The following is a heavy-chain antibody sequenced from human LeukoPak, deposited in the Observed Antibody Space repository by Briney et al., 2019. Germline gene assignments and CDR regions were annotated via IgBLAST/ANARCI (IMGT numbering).Heavy chain of an antibody. J-gene: IGHJ6*03. CDR2: IYYSGST. V-gene: IGHV4-59*01. CDR3: ARVVAVAGTYYYYYMDV. Sequence: SETLSLTCTVSGGSISSYYWSWIRQPPGKGLEWIGYIYYSGSTNYNPSPKSRVTISLDTSKNQFSLKLSSATAADTAVYYCARVVAVAGTYYYYYMDVWGKGTTVTVSS. CDR1: GGSISSYY. D-gene: IGHD6-19*01.